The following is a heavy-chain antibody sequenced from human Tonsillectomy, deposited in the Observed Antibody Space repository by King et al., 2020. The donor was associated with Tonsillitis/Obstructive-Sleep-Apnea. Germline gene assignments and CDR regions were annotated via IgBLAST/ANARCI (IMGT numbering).Heavy chain of an antibody. D-gene: IGHD5-12*01. Sequence: MQLQESGPGLVKPSGTLSLTCAVSGGSISSSNWWSWVRQPPGKGLEWIGEINHSGSTHYNPALKSRVSISVDKSKNHFSLKGNSVTAADTAVYYCARGSGYDAFDYWGQGTLVTVSS. V-gene: IGHV4-4*02. J-gene: IGHJ4*02. CDR2: INHSGST. CDR1: GGSISSSNW. CDR3: ARGSGYDAFDY.